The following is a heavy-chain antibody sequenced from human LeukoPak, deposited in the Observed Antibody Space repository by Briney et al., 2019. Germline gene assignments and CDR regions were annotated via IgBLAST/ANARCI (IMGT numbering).Heavy chain of an antibody. CDR2: IYYSGST. D-gene: IGHD4-23*01. Sequence: SETLSLTCTVSGGSISSSSYYWGWIRQPPGKGLEWIGSIYYSGSTYYNPSLKSRVTISVDTSKNQISLKLSSVTAADTAVYYCARQEGMTMVVTLSYYYYMDVWGKGTTVTVSS. V-gene: IGHV4-39*01. CDR3: ARQEGMTMVVTLSYYYYMDV. CDR1: GGSISSSSYY. J-gene: IGHJ6*03.